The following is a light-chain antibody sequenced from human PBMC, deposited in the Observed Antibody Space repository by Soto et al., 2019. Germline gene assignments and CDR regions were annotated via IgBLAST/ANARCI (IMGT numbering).Light chain of an antibody. Sequence: QSALTQPASVSGSPGQSITIYCTGTSXDVGGYNYVSWYQQYPGKAPKLMIYEVSNRPSGVSNRFSGSKSGNTASLTISGLQSEDEADYYCSSYSSSSTPFVFGTGTKVTVL. CDR2: EVS. V-gene: IGLV2-14*01. CDR3: SSYSSSSTPFV. CDR1: SXDVGGYNY. J-gene: IGLJ1*01.